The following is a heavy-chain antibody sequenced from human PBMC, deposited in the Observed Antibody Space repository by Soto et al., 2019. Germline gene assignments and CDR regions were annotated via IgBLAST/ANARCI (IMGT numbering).Heavy chain of an antibody. Sequence: SETLSLTCTVSGGSINSYYWSWIRQPPGKGLEWIGYVYYSGSTNYNPSLKSRVTISVDRSKNQFSLKVKSVTAADTAMYYCARGKEMATTPFDSWGQGTLVTVSS. CDR3: ARGKEMATTPFDS. CDR2: VYYSGST. V-gene: IGHV4-59*01. J-gene: IGHJ4*02. D-gene: IGHD1-1*01. CDR1: GGSINSYY.